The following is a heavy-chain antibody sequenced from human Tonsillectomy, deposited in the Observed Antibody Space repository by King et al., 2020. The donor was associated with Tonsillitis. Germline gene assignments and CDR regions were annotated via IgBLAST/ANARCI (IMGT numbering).Heavy chain of an antibody. CDR2: IWYDGSNK. V-gene: IGHV3-33*08. CDR3: ARGEYSSPLDAFDI. Sequence: VQLVESGGGVVQPGRSLRLSCAASGFTFSSYGMHWVRQAPGKGLEWVAVIWYDGSNKYYADSVKGRFTISRDNSKNTLYLQMNSLRAEDTAVYYCARGEYSSPLDAFDIWGQGTMVTVSS. D-gene: IGHD6-6*01. CDR1: GFTFSSYG. J-gene: IGHJ3*02.